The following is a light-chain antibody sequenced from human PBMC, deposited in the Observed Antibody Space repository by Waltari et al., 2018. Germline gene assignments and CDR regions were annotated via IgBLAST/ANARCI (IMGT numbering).Light chain of an antibody. Sequence: QSALTQPASVSGSPGQSITISCTGTTSDVGGYNSVSWYQQHPGKAPQLMIHNVSNRPSGVSNRFSGSKSGNTASLTISGLQAEDEAVYYCSSYTSTNTFGLFGGGTKLTVL. CDR3: SSYTSTNTFGL. CDR1: TSDVGGYNS. J-gene: IGLJ3*02. V-gene: IGLV2-14*03. CDR2: NVS.